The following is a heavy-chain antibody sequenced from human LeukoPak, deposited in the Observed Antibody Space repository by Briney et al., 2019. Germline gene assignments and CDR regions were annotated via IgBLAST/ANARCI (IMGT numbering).Heavy chain of an antibody. CDR2: INPNSGGT. V-gene: IGHV1-2*06. CDR1: GYSFTDYY. D-gene: IGHD2-21*01. CDR3: ARADRRDGCPYLIGP. J-gene: IGHJ5*02. Sequence: ASVKVSCKTSGYSFTDYYMHWVRQAPGQGLEWMGRINPNSGGTSSAQKFQGRVTMTRDTSITTVYMEVSWLTSDGTAIYYCARADRRDGCPYLIGPWGQGTLVSVSS.